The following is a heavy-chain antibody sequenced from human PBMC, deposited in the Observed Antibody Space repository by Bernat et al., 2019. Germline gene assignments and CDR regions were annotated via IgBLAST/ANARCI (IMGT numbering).Heavy chain of an antibody. Sequence: QVQLVQSGAEVKTPGASVKVSCKASGYTFTAYCIHWVRQAPGQGLEWMGGIIPIFGTANYAQKFQGRVTITADESTSTAYMELSSLRSEDTAVYYCARIYVWGSYRYRHWFDPWGQGTLVTVSS. J-gene: IGHJ5*02. CDR3: ARIYVWGSYRYRHWFDP. CDR2: IIPIFGTA. D-gene: IGHD3-16*02. V-gene: IGHV1-69*01. CDR1: GYTFTAYC.